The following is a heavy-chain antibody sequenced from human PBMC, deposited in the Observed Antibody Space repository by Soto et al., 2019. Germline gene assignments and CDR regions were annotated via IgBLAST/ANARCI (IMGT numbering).Heavy chain of an antibody. Sequence: LSLTCTVSGGSISSYYWSWIRQPAGKGLEWIGRIYTSGSTNYNPSLKSRVTMSVDTSKNQFSLKLSSVTAADTAVYYCAREIPLYYDFWSGHPLYYFDYWGQGTLVTVSS. CDR3: AREIPLYYDFWSGHPLYYFDY. V-gene: IGHV4-4*07. J-gene: IGHJ4*02. CDR2: IYTSGST. CDR1: GGSISSYY. D-gene: IGHD3-3*01.